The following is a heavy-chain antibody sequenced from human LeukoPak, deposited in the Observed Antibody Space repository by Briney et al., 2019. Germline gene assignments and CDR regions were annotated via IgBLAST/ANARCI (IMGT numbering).Heavy chain of an antibody. D-gene: IGHD3-10*01. V-gene: IGHV1-69*13. CDR2: IIPIFGTA. CDR1: GGTFSSYA. CDR3: ARRPEGYYYGSGSYYKGAGWLDP. J-gene: IGHJ5*02. Sequence: RASVKVSCKASGGTFSSYAISWVRQAPGQGLEWMGGIIPIFGTANYAQKFQGRVTITADESTSTAYMELSSLRSEDTAVYYCARRPEGYYYGSGSYYKGAGWLDPWGQGTLVTVSS.